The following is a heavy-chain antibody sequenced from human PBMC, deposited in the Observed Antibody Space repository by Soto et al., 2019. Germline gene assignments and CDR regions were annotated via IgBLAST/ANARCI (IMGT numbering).Heavy chain of an antibody. V-gene: IGHV3-30-3*01. D-gene: IGHD3-10*01. CDR2: ISYDGSNK. Sequence: PGGSLRLSCAASGFTFSSYAMHWVRQAPGKGLEWVAVISYDGSNKYYADSVKGRFTISRDNSKNTLYLQMNSLRAEDTAVYYCASSNYYLDFQHWGQGTLVTVSS. CDR3: ASSNYYLDFQH. CDR1: GFTFSSYA. J-gene: IGHJ1*01.